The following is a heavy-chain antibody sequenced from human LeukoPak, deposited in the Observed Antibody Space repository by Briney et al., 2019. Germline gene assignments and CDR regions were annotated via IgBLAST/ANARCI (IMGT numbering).Heavy chain of an antibody. D-gene: IGHD2-15*01. CDR1: GYSFTNFW. J-gene: IGHJ4*02. Sequence: GESLKISCKASGYSFTNFWIAWVRQMPGKGLEWMGIIYPDDSETRYSPPFQGLVTISADKSISTAYVQWSSLKASDTAMYFCARLDIGPCSGGACYGSFWGQGTLVSVSS. CDR3: ARLDIGPCSGGACYGSF. CDR2: IYPDDSET. V-gene: IGHV5-51*01.